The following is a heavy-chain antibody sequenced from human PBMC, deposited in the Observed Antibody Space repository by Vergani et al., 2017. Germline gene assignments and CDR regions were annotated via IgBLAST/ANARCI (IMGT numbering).Heavy chain of an antibody. D-gene: IGHD2-15*01. Sequence: EVQLLESGGGSAQPGESLRLSCVASGFTFTAHGLNWVRQAPGKGLEWVSGISGQNFRTHYADSVKGRFTISRDNSKNTLYLQMNSLRAEDTAVYYCAKSDIVVVVAPAYWGQGTLVTVSS. CDR2: ISGQNFRT. CDR1: GFTFTAHG. CDR3: AKSDIVVVVAPAY. J-gene: IGHJ4*02. V-gene: IGHV3-23*01.